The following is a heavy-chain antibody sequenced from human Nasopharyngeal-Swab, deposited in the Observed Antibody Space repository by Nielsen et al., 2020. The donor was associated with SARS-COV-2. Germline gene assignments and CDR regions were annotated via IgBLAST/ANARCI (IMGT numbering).Heavy chain of an antibody. CDR3: TEAAGFDY. Sequence: SETLSLTCTVSGGSISSGGYSWSWIRQPPGKGLEWIGYIYHSGSTYYNPSLKSRVTISVDRSKNQFSLKLSSVTAADTAVYYCTEAAGFDYWGQGTLVTVSS. D-gene: IGHD6-13*01. J-gene: IGHJ4*02. CDR2: IYHSGST. CDR1: GGSISSGGYS. V-gene: IGHV4-30-2*01.